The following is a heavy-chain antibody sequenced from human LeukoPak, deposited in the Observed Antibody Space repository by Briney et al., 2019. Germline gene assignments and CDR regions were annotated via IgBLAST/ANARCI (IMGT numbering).Heavy chain of an antibody. Sequence: PSETLSLTCTVSGGLISSSSYYWGGIRQPPGKVVERIGRFYYSESTYYNPSLKSRVTISVDTSKNQFTLKLSSVTAADTAVYYCARTAGIAVAGSRQYFDYWGQGTLVTVSS. CDR2: FYYSEST. J-gene: IGHJ4*02. CDR1: GGLISSSSYY. D-gene: IGHD6-19*01. V-gene: IGHV4-39*01. CDR3: ARTAGIAVAGSRQYFDY.